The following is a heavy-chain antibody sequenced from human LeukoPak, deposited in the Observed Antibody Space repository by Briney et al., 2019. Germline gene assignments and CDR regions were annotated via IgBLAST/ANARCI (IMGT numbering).Heavy chain of an antibody. V-gene: IGHV3-33*01. CDR1: GINFSTHG. J-gene: IGHJ4*02. CDR3: ASPLDSSGYYLGY. Sequence: GGSLRLSCATSGINFSTHGMHWVRQAPGKGLEWVAVIWYDGSNKYYADSVKGRFTISRDNSKNTLYLQMNSLRAEDTAVYYCASPLDSSGYYLGYWGQGTLVTVSS. CDR2: IWYDGSNK. D-gene: IGHD3-22*01.